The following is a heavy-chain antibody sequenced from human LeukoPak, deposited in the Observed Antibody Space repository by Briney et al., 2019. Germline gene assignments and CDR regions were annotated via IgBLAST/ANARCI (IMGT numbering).Heavy chain of an antibody. V-gene: IGHV3-7*01. CDR3: ARDRGYSTFDY. Sequence: GGSLRLSCEASAFTFSSYWMSWVRQAPGKGLEWVANMEEGGGEINYVDSVKGRFTISRDNAKNSLFLQMNSLRVEDTAVYYCARDRGYSTFDYWGQGTLVTVSS. D-gene: IGHD4-23*01. CDR1: AFTFSSYW. CDR2: MEEGGGEI. J-gene: IGHJ4*02.